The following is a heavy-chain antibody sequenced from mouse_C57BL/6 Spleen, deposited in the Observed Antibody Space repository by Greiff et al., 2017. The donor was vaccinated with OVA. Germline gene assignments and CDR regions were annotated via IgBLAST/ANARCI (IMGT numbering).Heavy chain of an antibody. Sequence: EVKLVESGEGLVKPGGSLKLSCAASGFTFSSYAMSWVRQTPEKRLEWVAYISSGGDYIYYADTVKGRFTISRDNARNTLYLQMSSLKSEDTAMYYCTRDPVITTVVAPGGWYFDVWGTGTTVTVSS. CDR1: GFTFSSYA. CDR3: TRDPVITTVVAPGGWYFDV. J-gene: IGHJ1*03. CDR2: ISSGGDYI. V-gene: IGHV5-9-1*02. D-gene: IGHD1-1*01.